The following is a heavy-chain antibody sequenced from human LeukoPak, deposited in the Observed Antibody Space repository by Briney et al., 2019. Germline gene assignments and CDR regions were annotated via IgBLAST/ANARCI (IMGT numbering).Heavy chain of an antibody. V-gene: IGHV4-39*01. D-gene: IGHD3-3*01. CDR3: ARHAIYDFWSGYYTSGDY. J-gene: IGHJ4*02. Sequence: PSETLSLTCTVSGGSISSSSHYWGWIRQPPGKGLEWIGSIYYSGSTYYNPSLKSRVTISVDTSKNQFSLKLSSVTAADTAVYYCARHAIYDFWSGYYTSGDYWGQGTLVTVSS. CDR1: GGSISSSSHY. CDR2: IYYSGST.